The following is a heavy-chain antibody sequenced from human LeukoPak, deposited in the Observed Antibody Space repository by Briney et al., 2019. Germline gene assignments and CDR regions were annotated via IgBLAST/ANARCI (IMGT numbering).Heavy chain of an antibody. CDR2: INHSGRT. V-gene: IGHV4-34*01. CDR1: GGSFSGYY. J-gene: IGHJ5*02. CDR3: ARGVGKYQLRGFDP. Sequence: PSETLSLTCAVYGGSFSGYYWSWIRQPPGKGLEWIGEINHSGRTNYNPSLKSRVTISVDTSKNQFSLKLSSVTAADTAVYYCARGVGKYQLRGFDPWGQGTLVTVSS. D-gene: IGHD2-2*01.